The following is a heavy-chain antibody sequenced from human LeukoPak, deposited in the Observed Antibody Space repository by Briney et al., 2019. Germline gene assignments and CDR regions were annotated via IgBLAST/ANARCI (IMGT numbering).Heavy chain of an antibody. J-gene: IGHJ6*02. Sequence: SVKVSCKAYGGTFSSYAISWVRQAPGQGLEWMGGIIPIFGTANYAQKFQGRVTITADESTSTAYMELSSLRSEDTAVYYCARDRTAMVFGYYYYYGMDVWGQGTTVTVSS. CDR1: GGTFSSYA. V-gene: IGHV1-69*13. CDR2: IIPIFGTA. D-gene: IGHD5-18*01. CDR3: ARDRTAMVFGYYYYYGMDV.